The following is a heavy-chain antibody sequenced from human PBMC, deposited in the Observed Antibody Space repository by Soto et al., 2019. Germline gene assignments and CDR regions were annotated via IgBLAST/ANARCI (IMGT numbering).Heavy chain of an antibody. CDR1: GFTFRSFT. Sequence: PWRSLRLSCAPSGFTFRSFTMNWVRQAPGKRLEWVPTISSNIAYIYYTDALRGRFTISRDNAKNSLHLQMNSLRAEDTAVYYCTRDASRDSSGRCWFDPWGPGTLVTVSS. D-gene: IGHD6-25*01. CDR2: ISSNIAYI. V-gene: IGHV3-21*01. J-gene: IGHJ5*02. CDR3: TRDASRDSSGRCWFDP.